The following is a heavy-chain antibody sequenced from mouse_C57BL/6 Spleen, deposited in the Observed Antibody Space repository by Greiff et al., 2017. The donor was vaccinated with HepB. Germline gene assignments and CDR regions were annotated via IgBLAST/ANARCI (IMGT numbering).Heavy chain of an antibody. Sequence: QVHVKQPGAELVKPGASVKMSCKASGYTFTSYWITWVKQRPGQGLEWIGDIYPGSGSTNYNEKFKSKATLTVDTSSSTAYMQLSSLTSEDSAVYYCARDRHYYGSSHAMDYWGQGTSVTVSS. CDR1: GYTFTSYW. CDR3: ARDRHYYGSSHAMDY. J-gene: IGHJ4*01. D-gene: IGHD1-1*01. V-gene: IGHV1-55*01. CDR2: IYPGSGST.